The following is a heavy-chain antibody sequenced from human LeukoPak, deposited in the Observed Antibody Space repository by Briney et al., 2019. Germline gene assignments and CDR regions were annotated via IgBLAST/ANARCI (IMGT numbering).Heavy chain of an antibody. J-gene: IGHJ4*02. Sequence: GGSLRLSCAASGFTFSSYWMHWVRQAPEKGLEWVSRINPDGSTTTYADSVEGRFTISRDNARNTLYLQMNSLRVEDTAVYYCARVGVGSYHFDDWGQGTLVTVSS. D-gene: IGHD3-10*01. CDR2: INPDGSTT. CDR1: GFTFSSYW. V-gene: IGHV3-74*01. CDR3: ARVGVGSYHFDD.